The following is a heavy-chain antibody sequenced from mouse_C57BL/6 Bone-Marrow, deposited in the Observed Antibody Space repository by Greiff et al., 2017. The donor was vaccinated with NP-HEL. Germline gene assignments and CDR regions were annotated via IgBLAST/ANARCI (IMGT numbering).Heavy chain of an antibody. J-gene: IGHJ4*01. CDR2: IDPETGGT. CDR3: TRRVGTTVPYAMDY. CDR1: GYTFTDYE. Sequence: VQLQQSGAELVRPGASVTLSCKASGYTFTDYEMHWVKQTPVHGLEWIGAIDPETGGTAYNQKFKGKAILTADKSSSTAYMELRSLTSEDSAVYYCTRRVGTTVPYAMDYWGQGTSVTVSS. V-gene: IGHV1-15*01. D-gene: IGHD1-1*01.